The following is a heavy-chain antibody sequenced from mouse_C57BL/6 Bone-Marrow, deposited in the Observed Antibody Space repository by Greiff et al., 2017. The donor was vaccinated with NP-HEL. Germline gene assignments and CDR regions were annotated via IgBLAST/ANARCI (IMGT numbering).Heavy chain of an antibody. J-gene: IGHJ2*01. CDR2: INPSSGYT. D-gene: IGHD1-1*01. Sequence: QVQLKQSGAELARPGASVKMSCKASGYTFTSYTMHWVKQRPGQGLEWIGYINPSSGYTKYNQKFKDKATLTADKSSRTAYMQLSSLTSEDSAVYYCARPHYYGISYFDYWGQGTTLTVSS. V-gene: IGHV1-4*01. CDR3: ARPHYYGISYFDY. CDR1: GYTFTSYT.